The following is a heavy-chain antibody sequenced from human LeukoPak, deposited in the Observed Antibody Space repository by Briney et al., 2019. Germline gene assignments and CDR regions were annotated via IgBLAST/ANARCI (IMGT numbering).Heavy chain of an antibody. CDR1: GGSFSGYY. CDR2: INHSGST. V-gene: IGHV4-34*01. D-gene: IGHD3-10*01. Sequence: KPSETLSLTCAVYGGSFSGYYWSWIRQPPGKGLEWIGEINHSGSTNYNPSLKSRVTISVDTSKNQFSLKLSSVTAADTAVYYCARAGYYYGSGSEYWGQGTLVTVSS. CDR3: ARAGYYYGSGSEY. J-gene: IGHJ4*02.